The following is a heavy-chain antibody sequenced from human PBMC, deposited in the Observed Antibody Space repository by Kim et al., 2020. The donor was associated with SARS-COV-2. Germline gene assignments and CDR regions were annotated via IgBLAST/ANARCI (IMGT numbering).Heavy chain of an antibody. CDR1: GGSFSGYY. D-gene: IGHD2-2*01. CDR2: INHSGST. V-gene: IGHV4-34*01. CDR3: ARRDVVDGNWFDP. J-gene: IGHJ5*02. Sequence: SETLSLTCAVYGGSFSGYYWSWIRQPPGKGLEWIGEINHSGSTNYNPSLKSRVTISVDTSKNQFSLKLSSVTAADTAVYYCARRDVVDGNWFDPWGQGTLVTVSS.